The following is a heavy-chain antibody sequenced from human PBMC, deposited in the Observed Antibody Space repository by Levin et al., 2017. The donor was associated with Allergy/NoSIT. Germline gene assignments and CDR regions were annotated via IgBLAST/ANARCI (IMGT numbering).Heavy chain of an antibody. V-gene: IGHV4-34*01. D-gene: IGHD6-19*01. CDR3: ARGEASGNWFDP. CDR1: GGSFSGYY. CDR2: INHSGST. J-gene: IGHJ5*02. Sequence: SQTLSLTCAVYGGSFSGYYWSWIRQPPGKGLEWIGEINHSGSTNYNPSLKSRVTISVDTSKNQFSLKLSSVTAADTAVYYCARGEASGNWFDPWGQGTLVTVSS.